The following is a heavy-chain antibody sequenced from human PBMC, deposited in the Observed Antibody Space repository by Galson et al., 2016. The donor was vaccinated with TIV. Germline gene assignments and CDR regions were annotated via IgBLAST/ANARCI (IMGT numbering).Heavy chain of an antibody. Sequence: SLRLSCAASGFTFSTYAMSWVRQAPGKGLEWVSSISGRRSYIYYADSVKGRYTVSRDNDKNALYLQMNGLRVEDSGVYFCASQRPAYSSSWYHFDDWGQGTPVTVSS. J-gene: IGHJ4*02. D-gene: IGHD6-13*01. CDR2: ISGRRSYI. CDR1: GFTFSTYA. V-gene: IGHV3-21*01. CDR3: ASQRPAYSSSWYHFDD.